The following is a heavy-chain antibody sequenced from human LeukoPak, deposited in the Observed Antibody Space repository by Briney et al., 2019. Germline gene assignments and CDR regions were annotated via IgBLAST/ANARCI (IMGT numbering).Heavy chain of an antibody. CDR2: IYISGGT. D-gene: IGHD3-22*01. CDR3: ARIHYKDNSGYWFFDY. V-gene: IGHV4-59*10. Sequence: LGSLSLTCAVSGGSISGYSWSWSSEPAGKGLEWVGRIYISGGTNYNPSPKSRVTMSVDTSNKQSSLNLSSVPAADTAVYYCARIHYKDNSGYWFFDYWGQGTLVTVSS. CDR1: GGSISGYS. J-gene: IGHJ4*02.